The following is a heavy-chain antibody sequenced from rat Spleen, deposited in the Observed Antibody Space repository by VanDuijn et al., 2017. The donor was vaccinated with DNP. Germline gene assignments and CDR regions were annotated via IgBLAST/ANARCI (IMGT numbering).Heavy chain of an antibody. J-gene: IGHJ2*01. CDR1: GFTFSDYN. D-gene: IGHD1-11*01. Sequence: EVRLVESGGGLVQPGRSLKLSCAASGFTFSDYNMAWVRQAPTKGLEWVAYISYDGGGANYGDSVKGRFTISRDNAESTLYLQMNSLRSEDMATYFCARHGRRVFDYWGQGVMVTVSS. V-gene: IGHV5-22*01. CDR3: ARHGRRVFDY. CDR2: ISYDGGGA.